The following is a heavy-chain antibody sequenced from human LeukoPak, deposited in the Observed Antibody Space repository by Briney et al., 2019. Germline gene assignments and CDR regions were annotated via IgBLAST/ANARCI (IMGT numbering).Heavy chain of an antibody. CDR3: VRELAY. Sequence: GGSLRLSCAASGFTFSTYMMNWVRQAPGKGLEWLSYISSDSGAIYYADSVQGRFTISRDNAQKSLYLQMNSLRVEDTAVYYCVRELAYWGQGALVSVSS. J-gene: IGHJ4*02. V-gene: IGHV3-48*01. D-gene: IGHD1-1*01. CDR2: ISSDSGAI. CDR1: GFTFSTYM.